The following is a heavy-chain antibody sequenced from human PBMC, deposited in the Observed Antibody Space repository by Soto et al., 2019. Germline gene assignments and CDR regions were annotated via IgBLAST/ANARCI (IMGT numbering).Heavy chain of an antibody. J-gene: IGHJ4*02. CDR1: GGSISSYY. CDR3: ARANDITPSE. Sequence: SETLSLTCSVSGGSISSYYWTWIRQPAGKGLEWIGRIHTSGSTNYNPSLKSRVTMSVDTSKKQFSLKVSSVTAADTAAYYCARANDITPSEWGQGTLVTVSS. V-gene: IGHV4-4*07. CDR2: IHTSGST.